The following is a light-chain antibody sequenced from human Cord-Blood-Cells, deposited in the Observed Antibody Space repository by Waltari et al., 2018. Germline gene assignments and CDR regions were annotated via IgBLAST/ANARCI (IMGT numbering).Light chain of an antibody. Sequence: QSVLTQPPSTPGTPARSVTIPSSGRSSTTGSTYVCWYQQPPGTASKLLIYRNKQRPSGVPDRFSGSKSGTSASLAISGLRSEDEADYYCAAWDDSLSGWVFGGGTKLTVL. CDR3: AAWDDSLSGWV. J-gene: IGLJ3*02. CDR2: RNK. CDR1: SSTTGSTY. V-gene: IGLV1-47*01.